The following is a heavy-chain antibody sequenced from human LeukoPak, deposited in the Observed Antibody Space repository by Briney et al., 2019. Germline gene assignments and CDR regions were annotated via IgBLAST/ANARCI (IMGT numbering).Heavy chain of an antibody. CDR3: ARRTALEQYFDY. J-gene: IGHJ4*02. CDR1: GFTFSSYE. V-gene: IGHV3-48*03. Sequence: GGSLRLSCAASGFTFSSYEMNWVRQAPGKGLEWVSYISSSGSTIYYADSVKGRFTISRDNAMNSLYLQMNSLRAEDTAVYYCARRTALEQYFDYWGQGTLVTVSS. D-gene: IGHD1/OR15-1a*01. CDR2: ISSSGSTI.